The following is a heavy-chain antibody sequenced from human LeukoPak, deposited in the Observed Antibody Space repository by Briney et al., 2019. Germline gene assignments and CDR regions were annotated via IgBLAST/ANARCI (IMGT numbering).Heavy chain of an antibody. J-gene: IGHJ5*01. Sequence: GSLRLSCAASGFTFSSYAMSWIRQPPRKGLEWIGYINYSGSTNYNPSLKSRVTISVDTSKNQFSLILSSVTAADTAVYYCARQDIIVVPPAANWFDSWGQGTLVTVSS. CDR2: INYSGST. CDR3: ARQDIIVVPPAANWFDS. D-gene: IGHD2-2*01. CDR1: GFTFSSYA. V-gene: IGHV4-59*01.